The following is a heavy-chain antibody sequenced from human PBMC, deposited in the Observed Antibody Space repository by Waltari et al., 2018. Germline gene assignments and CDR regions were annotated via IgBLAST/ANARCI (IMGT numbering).Heavy chain of an antibody. D-gene: IGHD4-17*01. CDR1: GFTVRSNY. Sequence: EVQLVESGGGLIKHGGSLRLSCAAPGFTVRSNYMGWVRQAPGKGLAWVSVIYSGGTTYYADSVKGRFTISRDNSKNTVYLQMNSLRAEDTAVYYCAREHYGGGFWGQGTLVTVSS. V-gene: IGHV3-53*01. J-gene: IGHJ4*02. CDR3: AREHYGGGF. CDR2: IYSGGTT.